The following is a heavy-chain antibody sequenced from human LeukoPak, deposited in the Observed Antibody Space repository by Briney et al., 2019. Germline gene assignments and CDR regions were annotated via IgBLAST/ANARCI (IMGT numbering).Heavy chain of an antibody. CDR3: ARDPNGYYGSGSYYGMDV. V-gene: IGHV1-18*01. Sequence: ASVKVSCKASGYTFTSYGISWVRQAPGQGLEWMGWINGYNGNTKYAQRVQGRVTMTTDTSTTTAYMELRSLKSDDTAVYYCARDPNGYYGSGSYYGMDVWGQGTTVTVSS. CDR2: INGYNGNT. D-gene: IGHD3-10*01. J-gene: IGHJ6*02. CDR1: GYTFTSYG.